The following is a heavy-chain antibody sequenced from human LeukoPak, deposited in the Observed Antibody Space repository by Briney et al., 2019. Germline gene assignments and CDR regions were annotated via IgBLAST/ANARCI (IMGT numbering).Heavy chain of an antibody. D-gene: IGHD2-2*02. V-gene: IGHV3-30*02. J-gene: IGHJ4*02. Sequence: PGGSLRLSCAASGFTFSSYGVHWVRQAPGKGLEWVAFIRYDGSNKYYADSVKGRFTISRDNSKNTLYLQMNSLRAEDTAVYYCAKDSGRGYCSSTSCYTGAFFDYWGQGTLVTVSS. CDR3: AKDSGRGYCSSTSCYTGAFFDY. CDR1: GFTFSSYG. CDR2: IRYDGSNK.